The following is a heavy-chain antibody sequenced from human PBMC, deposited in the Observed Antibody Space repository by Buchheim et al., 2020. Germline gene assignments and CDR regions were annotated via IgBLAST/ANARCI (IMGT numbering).Heavy chain of an antibody. CDR3: AKGIFDY. CDR2: ISYDGSNK. V-gene: IGHV3-30*18. CDR1: GFTFSSYG. D-gene: IGHD3-10*01. J-gene: IGHJ4*02. Sequence: QVQLVESGGGVVQPGRSLRLSCAASGFTFSSYGMHWVRQAPGKGLEWVAVISYDGSNKYYADSVQGRFTISRDNSKNTLYLQMNSLRAEDTAVYYCAKGIFDYWGQGTL.